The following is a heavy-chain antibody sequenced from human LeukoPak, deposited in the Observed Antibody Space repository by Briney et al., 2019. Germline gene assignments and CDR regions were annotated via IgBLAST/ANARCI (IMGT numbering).Heavy chain of an antibody. D-gene: IGHD6-19*01. CDR1: GGSISSYY. CDR3: ARDFRVAVASTGWFDP. Sequence: SETLSLTCTVSGGSISSYYWSWIRQPAGKGLEWIGRIYTSGSTNYNPSLKSRVTMSVDTSKNQFSLKLSSVTAADTAVYYCARDFRVAVASTGWFDPWGQGTLVTVSS. J-gene: IGHJ5*02. V-gene: IGHV4-4*07. CDR2: IYTSGST.